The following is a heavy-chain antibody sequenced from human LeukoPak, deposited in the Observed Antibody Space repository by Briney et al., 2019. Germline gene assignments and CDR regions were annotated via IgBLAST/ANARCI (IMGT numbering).Heavy chain of an antibody. Sequence: KPGGSLRLSCAASGFTFSSYSMNWVRQAPGKGLEWVSSISSSSSYIYYADSVKGRFTISRDNAKNSLYLQMNSLRAEDTAVYYCARASRDYVWGSYRYDFDYWGQGTPVTVSS. J-gene: IGHJ4*02. CDR3: ARASRDYVWGSYRYDFDY. CDR1: GFTFSSYS. CDR2: ISSSSSYI. D-gene: IGHD3-16*02. V-gene: IGHV3-21*01.